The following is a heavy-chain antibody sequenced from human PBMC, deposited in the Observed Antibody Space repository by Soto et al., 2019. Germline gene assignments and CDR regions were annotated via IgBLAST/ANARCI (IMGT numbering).Heavy chain of an antibody. Sequence: SETLSITCTVSGGSISSYYWSWIRQPPGKGLEWIGEINHSGSTNYNPSLKSRVTISVDTSKNQFSLKLSSVTAADTAVYYCARGIAVAGDFDYWGQGTLVTVSS. CDR3: ARGIAVAGDFDY. CDR2: INHSGST. V-gene: IGHV4-34*01. D-gene: IGHD6-19*01. J-gene: IGHJ4*02. CDR1: GGSISSYY.